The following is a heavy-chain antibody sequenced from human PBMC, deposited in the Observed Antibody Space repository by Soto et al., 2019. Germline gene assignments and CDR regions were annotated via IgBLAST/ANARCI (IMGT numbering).Heavy chain of an antibody. CDR2: ISFYNGNT. J-gene: IGHJ4*02. CDR3: ASATSIAVAGKES. CDR1: GDTITNYG. Sequence: QVQLVQSGGEVRKPGASVKVSCKASGDTITNYGISWVRQATGQGLEWMGWISFYNGNTKYAQNLQGRVTLTTDTSTSTAYMELRRLTSDDTAVYYCASATSIAVAGKESWGQGTLVTVSS. V-gene: IGHV1-18*01. D-gene: IGHD6-19*01.